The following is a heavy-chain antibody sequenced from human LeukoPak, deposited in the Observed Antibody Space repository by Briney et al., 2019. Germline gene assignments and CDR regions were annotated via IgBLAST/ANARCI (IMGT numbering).Heavy chain of an antibody. Sequence: LSGGSLRLSCAASGFTFNSYEMNWVRQAPGKGLEWVSYINSGGSAIYYADSVKGRFTISRDNAKNSLYLQMNSLRADDTAVYYCASAYAANYFDYWGQGTLVTVSS. V-gene: IGHV3-48*03. J-gene: IGHJ4*02. CDR1: GFTFNSYE. CDR3: ASAYAANYFDY. CDR2: INSGGSAI. D-gene: IGHD3-16*01.